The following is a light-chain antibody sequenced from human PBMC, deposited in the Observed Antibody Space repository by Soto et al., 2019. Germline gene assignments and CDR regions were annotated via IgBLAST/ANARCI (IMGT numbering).Light chain of an antibody. J-gene: IGKJ1*01. CDR3: QQYGSSGT. V-gene: IGKV3-15*01. CDR1: QSVRGN. Sequence: EVVMTQSPPTLSVSSGERATLSCRASQSVRGNLAWYQQKPGQAPRLLISGASTGATGVPARFSGSGSGTDFTLTISRLEPEDFAVYYCQQYGSSGTFGQGTKVDI. CDR2: GAS.